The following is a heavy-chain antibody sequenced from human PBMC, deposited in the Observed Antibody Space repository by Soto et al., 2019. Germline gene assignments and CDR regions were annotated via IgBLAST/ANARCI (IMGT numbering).Heavy chain of an antibody. D-gene: IGHD6-19*01. CDR2: INHSGST. Sequence: SETLSLTCAVYGGSFSGYYWSLIRQPPGKGLEWIGEINHSGSTNYNPSLESRVTISVDTSKNQFSLKLSSVTAADTAVYYCARVIAVAGVYYYGMEVWGEGTKVTVSS. CDR1: GGSFSGYY. CDR3: ARVIAVAGVYYYGMEV. J-gene: IGHJ6*04. V-gene: IGHV4-34*01.